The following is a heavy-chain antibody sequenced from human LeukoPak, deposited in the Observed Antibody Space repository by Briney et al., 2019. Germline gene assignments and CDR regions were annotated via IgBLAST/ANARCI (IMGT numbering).Heavy chain of an antibody. CDR2: MYHGGST. D-gene: IGHD1-26*01. J-gene: IGHJ4*02. CDR1: GLNVRIKY. V-gene: IGHV3-53*01. CDR3: AKDAQWEMRDS. Sequence: PGGSVRLLCAASGLNVRIKYMSWVRPAPGEGLEWVSIMYHGGSTYYADPMKGRFTISRDNSRNTLYLQIHSLTAEDTAIYYCAKDAQWEMRDSWGQGALVTVSS.